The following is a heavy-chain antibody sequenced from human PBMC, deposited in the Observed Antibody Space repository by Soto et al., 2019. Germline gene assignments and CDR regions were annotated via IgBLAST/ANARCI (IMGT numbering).Heavy chain of an antibody. D-gene: IGHD2-2*01. J-gene: IGHJ4*02. V-gene: IGHV3-9*01. Sequence: EVQLVESGGGLVQPGRSLRLSCAASGFTFDDYAMHWVRQAPGKGLEWVSGITWNSGSIGYTGSVKGRFTMFRDNAKNSLYLQLNNLRAEDTALYYCAKDHCSSTSCYFDYWGQGTLVTVSS. CDR1: GFTFDDYA. CDR2: ITWNSGSI. CDR3: AKDHCSSTSCYFDY.